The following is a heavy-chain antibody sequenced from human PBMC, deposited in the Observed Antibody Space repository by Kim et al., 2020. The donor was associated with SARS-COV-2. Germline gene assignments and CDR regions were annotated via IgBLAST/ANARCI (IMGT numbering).Heavy chain of an antibody. CDR1: SGSFSVYY. Sequence: SETLSLTCALKSGSFSVYYWTWIRQSPGSGLEWIGKINQYGDINYNPSLQNRVTISLDTSKNHFSLQLTSVTAADTAVYYCARRQTARALEYWGQGTRVTVSS. D-gene: IGHD3-3*01. CDR2: INQYGDI. J-gene: IGHJ4*02. CDR3: ARRQTARALEY. V-gene: IGHV4-34*01.